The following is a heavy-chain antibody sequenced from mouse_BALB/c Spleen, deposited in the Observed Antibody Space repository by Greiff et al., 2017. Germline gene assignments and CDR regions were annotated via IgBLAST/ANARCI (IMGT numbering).Heavy chain of an antibody. D-gene: IGHD1-1*01. J-gene: IGHJ4*01. Sequence: QVQLQQPGAELVKPGASVKLSCKASGSTFTSYWMHWVKQRPGQGLVWIGEIDPSDSYTNYNQKFKGKATLTVDKSSSTAYMQLSSLTSEDSAVYYCARCGLLEAMDYWGQGTSVTVSS. CDR2: IDPSDSYT. CDR3: ARCGLLEAMDY. V-gene: IGHV1-69*02. CDR1: GSTFTSYW.